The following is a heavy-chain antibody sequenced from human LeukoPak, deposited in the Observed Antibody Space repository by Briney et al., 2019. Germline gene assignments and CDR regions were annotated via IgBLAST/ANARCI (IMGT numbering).Heavy chain of an antibody. Sequence: GGSLRLSCAASGFTFSSYSMNWVRQAPGKGLECVSSISSSSSYIYYAVSVKGRFTISRDNAKNSLYLQMNSLSAEDTAVYYCARDGSSVYYGSGSYYNNYYYGMDVWGQGTTASVSS. CDR3: ARDGSSVYYGSGSYYNNYYYGMDV. CDR1: GFTFSSYS. CDR2: ISSSSSYI. V-gene: IGHV3-21*01. J-gene: IGHJ6*01. D-gene: IGHD3-10*01.